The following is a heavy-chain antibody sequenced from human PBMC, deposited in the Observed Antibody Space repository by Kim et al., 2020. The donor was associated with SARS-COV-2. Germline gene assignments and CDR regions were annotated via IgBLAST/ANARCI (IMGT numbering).Heavy chain of an antibody. V-gene: IGHV3-7*03. J-gene: IGHJ4*02. CDR3: ARVDSNSWYFDY. D-gene: IGHD6-13*01. Sequence: KYYLVGVKGRFTNSRDNAQSPLYLQMNSLRAEDKAVYYCARVDSNSWYFDYWGQGTLVTVSS. CDR2: K.